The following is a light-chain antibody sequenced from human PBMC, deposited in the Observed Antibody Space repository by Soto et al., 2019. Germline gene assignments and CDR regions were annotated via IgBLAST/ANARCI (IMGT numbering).Light chain of an antibody. CDR2: GAS. V-gene: IGKV3-20*01. Sequence: EIVLTQSPGTLSLSPGERASLSCRASQSLTSSYLAWYQQKPGQAPRLLIYGASSRATGIPDRFSGSGSGTDFTLNISRLEPEDFAVYHCHQCYSSRTFRQRTKVDIX. CDR3: HQCYSSRT. J-gene: IGKJ1*01. CDR1: QSLTSSY.